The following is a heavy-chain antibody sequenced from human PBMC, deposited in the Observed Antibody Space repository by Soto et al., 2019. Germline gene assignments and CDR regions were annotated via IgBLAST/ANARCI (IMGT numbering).Heavy chain of an antibody. CDR1: GGSISSGGYY. Sequence: SETLSLTCTVSGGSISSGGYYWSWIRQHPGKGLEWIGYIYYSGSTYYNPSLKSRVTISVDTSKNQFSLKLSSVTAADTAVYYCARDSSGYPDYWGQGTLVTVSS. J-gene: IGHJ4*02. V-gene: IGHV4-31*03. CDR2: IYYSGST. CDR3: ARDSSGYPDY. D-gene: IGHD3-22*01.